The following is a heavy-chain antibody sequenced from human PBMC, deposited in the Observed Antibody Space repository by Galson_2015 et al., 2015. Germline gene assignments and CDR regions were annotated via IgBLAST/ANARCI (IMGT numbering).Heavy chain of an antibody. J-gene: IGHJ4*02. CDR2: IWYDGSNK. CDR3: ARDLNYGDQAEGY. CDR1: GFTFSSYG. V-gene: IGHV3-33*01. D-gene: IGHD4-17*01. Sequence: SLRLSCAASGFTFSSYGMHWVRQAPGKGLEWVAVIWYDGSNKYYADSVKGRFTISRDNSKNTLYLQMNSLRAEDTAVYYCARDLNYGDQAEGYWGQGTLVTVSS.